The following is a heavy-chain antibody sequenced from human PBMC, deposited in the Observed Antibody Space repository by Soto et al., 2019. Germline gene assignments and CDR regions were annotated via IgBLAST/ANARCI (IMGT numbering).Heavy chain of an antibody. J-gene: IGHJ4*02. CDR2: INPNSGGT. CDR1: GYTFTGYY. V-gene: IGHV1-2*02. CDR3: ARGWGDYYDSSGPDY. Sequence: ASVKVSCKASGYTFTGYYMHWVRQAPGQGLEWMGWINPNSGGTNYAQKFQGRVTMTRDTSISTAYMELSRLRSDDTAVYYCARGWGDYYDSSGPDYWGQGTLVTVSS. D-gene: IGHD3-22*01.